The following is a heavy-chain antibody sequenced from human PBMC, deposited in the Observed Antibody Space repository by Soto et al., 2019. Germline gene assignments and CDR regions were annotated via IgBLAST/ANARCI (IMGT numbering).Heavy chain of an antibody. CDR1: GFTFSDYY. CDR3: ARDPLHHGSTFDY. CDR2: ITSSGGTI. V-gene: IGHV3-11*01. D-gene: IGHD3-10*01. J-gene: IGHJ4*02. Sequence: QVQLVESGGGLVKPGGSLRLSCAASGFTFSDYYMSWIRQPPGKGLEWISYITSSGGTIYYADSVKGRFTISRDNAKNSLYLQMNGLRAEDTAVYYCARDPLHHGSTFDYWGQGNLVTVSS.